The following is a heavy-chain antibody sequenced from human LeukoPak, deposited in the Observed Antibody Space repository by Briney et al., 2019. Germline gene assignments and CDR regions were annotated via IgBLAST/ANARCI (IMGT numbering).Heavy chain of an antibody. V-gene: IGHV1-18*01. D-gene: IGHD2-2*01. CDR1: GYTFTSYG. Sequence: ASVKVSCKASGYTFTSYGISWVRQAPGQGLEWMGWISAYNGNTNYAQKFQGRVTMTEDTSTDTAYMELSSLRSEDTAVYYCATVSSTPAGFDYWGQGTLVTVSS. CDR2: ISAYNGNT. J-gene: IGHJ4*02. CDR3: ATVSSTPAGFDY.